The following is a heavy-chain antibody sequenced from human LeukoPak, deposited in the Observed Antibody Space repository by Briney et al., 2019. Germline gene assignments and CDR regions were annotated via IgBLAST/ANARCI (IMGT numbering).Heavy chain of an antibody. V-gene: IGHV1-2*02. CDR2: INPNSGGT. CDR1: GDTFTGYY. J-gene: IGHJ4*02. Sequence: ASVKVSCKASGDTFTGYYMNWVRQAPGQGLEWLGWINPNSGGTNYAQNFQGRVTMTRDTSISTAYMELSRLRSDDTAVYYCARGCWGSSPYFDYWGQGTLVTVSS. CDR3: ARGCWGSSPYFDY. D-gene: IGHD6-6*01.